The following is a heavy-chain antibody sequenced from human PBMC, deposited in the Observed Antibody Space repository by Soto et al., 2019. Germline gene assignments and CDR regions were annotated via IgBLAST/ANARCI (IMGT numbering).Heavy chain of an antibody. V-gene: IGHV5-51*01. CDR3: ARPANIVATVSGDYGMDV. J-gene: IGHJ6*02. D-gene: IGHD5-12*01. CDR1: GYSFTIYW. Sequence: GESLKISCKGSGYSFTIYWIGWVRQMPGKGLEWMGIIYPGDSDTRYSPSFQGQVTISADKSISTAYLQWSSLKASDTAMYYCARPANIVATVSGDYGMDVWGQGTTVTVSS. CDR2: IYPGDSDT.